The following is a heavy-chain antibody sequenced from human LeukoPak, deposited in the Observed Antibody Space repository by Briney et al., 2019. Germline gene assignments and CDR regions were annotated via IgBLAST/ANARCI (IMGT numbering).Heavy chain of an antibody. V-gene: IGHV3-23*01. D-gene: IGHD6-13*01. Sequence: PRGSLRLSRAASGFTFSNYAMSWVRQAPGKGLQWVSAITGSGGGTYYADSVKGRFTISRDNSKNTLYLQMNSLRAEDTAVYYCAKGTRQQLVPYYFDYWGQGTLVTVSS. CDR3: AKGTRQQLVPYYFDY. CDR1: GFTFSNYA. CDR2: ITGSGGGT. J-gene: IGHJ4*02.